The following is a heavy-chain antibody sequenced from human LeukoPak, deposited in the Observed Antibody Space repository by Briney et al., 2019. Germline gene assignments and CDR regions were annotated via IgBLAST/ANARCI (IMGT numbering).Heavy chain of an antibody. CDR1: GYIFTNHW. V-gene: IGHV5-51*01. CDR3: ARSGTTTRAFDI. Sequence: GESLKISCKTSGYIFTNHWIGWVRQMPGKGLEWVGVIYVGDSDTRYSPSFQGRVTISADKSINTAYLQWSSLKASDSAMYYCARSGTTTRAFDIWGQGTMVTVSS. D-gene: IGHD1-1*01. CDR2: IYVGDSDT. J-gene: IGHJ3*02.